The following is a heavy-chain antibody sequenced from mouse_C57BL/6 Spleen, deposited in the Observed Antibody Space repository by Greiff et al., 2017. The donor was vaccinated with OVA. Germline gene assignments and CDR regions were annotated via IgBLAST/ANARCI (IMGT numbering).Heavy chain of an antibody. D-gene: IGHD2-1*01. Sequence: VKLMESGAELVRPGASVTLSCKASGYTFTDYEMHWVKQTPVHGLEWIGAIDPETGGTAYNQKFKGKAILTADKSSSTAYMELRSLTSEDSAVYYCTRVVYYGPWDYWGQGTSVTVSS. V-gene: IGHV1-15*01. CDR1: GYTFTDYE. J-gene: IGHJ4*01. CDR2: IDPETGGT. CDR3: TRVVYYGPWDY.